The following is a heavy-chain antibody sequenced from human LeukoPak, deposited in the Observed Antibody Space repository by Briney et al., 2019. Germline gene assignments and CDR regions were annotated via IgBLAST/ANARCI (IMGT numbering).Heavy chain of an antibody. V-gene: IGHV4-38-2*02. J-gene: IGHJ3*02. CDR2: IYHSGST. D-gene: IGHD3-22*01. Sequence: SETLSLTCTVSGYSISSGYYWGWIRQPPGKGLEWIGSIYHSGSTYYNPSLKSRVTISVDTSENQFSLKLSSVTAADTAVYYCARVGYYYGSSGSGAFDIWGQGTMVTVSS. CDR3: ARVGYYYGSSGSGAFDI. CDR1: GYSISSGYY.